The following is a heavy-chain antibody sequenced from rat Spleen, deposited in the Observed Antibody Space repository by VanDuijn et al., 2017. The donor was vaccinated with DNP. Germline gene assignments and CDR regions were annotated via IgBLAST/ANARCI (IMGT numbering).Heavy chain of an antibody. CDR1: GYSITSNY. V-gene: IGHV3-1*01. J-gene: IGHJ2*01. CDR3: ARLDPIHPTGMGDY. CDR2: ISYSGST. Sequence: EVQLQESGPGLVKPSQSLPLTCSVTGYSITSNYWGWIRKFPGNKMEWIGHISYSGSTSYNPSLKSRISITRDTSKNQFFLQLKSVTTEDTATYYCARLDPIHPTGMGDYWGQGVMVTVSS. D-gene: IGHD1-9*01.